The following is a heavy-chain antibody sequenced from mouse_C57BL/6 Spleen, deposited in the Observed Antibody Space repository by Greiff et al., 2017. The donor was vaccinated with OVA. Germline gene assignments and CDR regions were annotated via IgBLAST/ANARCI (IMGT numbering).Heavy chain of an antibody. V-gene: IGHV1-76*01. J-gene: IGHJ2*01. CDR2: IYPGSGNT. CDR3: ARDWENFDY. CDR1: GYTFTDYY. Sequence: VQLQESGAELVRPGASVKLSCKASGYTFTDYYINWVKQRPGQGLEWIARIYPGSGNTYYNEKFKGKATLTAEKSSSTAYMQLSSLTSEDSAVYFCARDWENFDYWGQGTTLTVSS. D-gene: IGHD4-1*01.